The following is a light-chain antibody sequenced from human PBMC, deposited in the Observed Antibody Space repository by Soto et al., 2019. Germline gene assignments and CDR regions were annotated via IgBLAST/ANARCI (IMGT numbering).Light chain of an antibody. Sequence: QPVLTQPPSVSGAPGQRVTISCTGSSSNIGAGYDVHWYQQLPGTAPKLLIYGNSNRPSGVPDRFSGSKSGTSASLAITGLQAEDEADYYCQSYDSSLSLYVFGTGTQVSVL. V-gene: IGLV1-40*01. J-gene: IGLJ1*01. CDR3: QSYDSSLSLYV. CDR1: SSNIGAGYD. CDR2: GNS.